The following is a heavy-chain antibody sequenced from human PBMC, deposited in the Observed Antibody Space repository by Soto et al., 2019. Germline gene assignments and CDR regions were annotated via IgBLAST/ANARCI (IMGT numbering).Heavy chain of an antibody. CDR1: GDSMSSGGYF. Sequence: QVKLQESGPGLVKPSQTLSLTCTVSGDSMSSGGYFWVWIRQHPGKGLEWIGHISSIGSPNPNPFLKCCVSMSGDTSNNQFSLKLTYLTVTDTAVYYCARGGGYTASGGNSGFWFDPWGEGTLVTVSS. CDR2: ISSIGSP. CDR3: ARGGGYTASGGNSGFWFDP. D-gene: IGHD5-18*01. V-gene: IGHV4-31*03. J-gene: IGHJ5*02.